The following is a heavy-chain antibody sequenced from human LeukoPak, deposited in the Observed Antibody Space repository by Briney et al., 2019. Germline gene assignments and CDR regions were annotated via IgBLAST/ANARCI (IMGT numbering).Heavy chain of an antibody. D-gene: IGHD3-16*01. CDR2: MKGTGET. CDR3: ARASWVSSADAVW. Sequence: PGGSLTLSCAASGLSFSSFAMSWVRQAPARGLEWLSSMKGTGETFYADSVRGRFTLSRDDSRNTVYLQLNNLRAEDTAVYYCARASWVSSADAVWWGQGTVVTVSS. CDR1: GLSFSSFA. V-gene: IGHV3-23*01. J-gene: IGHJ4*02.